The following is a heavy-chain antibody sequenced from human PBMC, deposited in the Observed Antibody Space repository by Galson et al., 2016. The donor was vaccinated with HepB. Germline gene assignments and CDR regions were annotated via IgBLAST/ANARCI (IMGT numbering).Heavy chain of an antibody. CDR2: VYYTGHT. CDR1: GDSVRNGDYY. CDR3: ARDRAGLAV. J-gene: IGHJ1*01. D-gene: IGHD3/OR15-3a*01. V-gene: IGHV4-61*08. Sequence: ETLSLTCSVSGDSVRNGDYYWAWIRQPPGKGLEWLGHVYYTGHTTYNPSLKSRLIISVDTSKNQFSLTLSSMSAGDTAVYYCARDRAGLAVWGQGILVAVSS.